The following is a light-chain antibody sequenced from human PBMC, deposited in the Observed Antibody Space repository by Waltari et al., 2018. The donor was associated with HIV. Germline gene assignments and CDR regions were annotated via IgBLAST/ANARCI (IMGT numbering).Light chain of an antibody. CDR2: NAD. J-gene: IGKJ2*01. CDR1: QGTNNW. V-gene: IGKV1-12*01. Sequence: DIQMTQSPSSVSASVGDRVTITCRASQGTNNWVAWYQQKPGRAPKLLIYNADRVQSGVPSRFSGSGSGTEFALTISSLQPEDFATYYCLQANSFPYTFGQGTKLEIK. CDR3: LQANSFPYT.